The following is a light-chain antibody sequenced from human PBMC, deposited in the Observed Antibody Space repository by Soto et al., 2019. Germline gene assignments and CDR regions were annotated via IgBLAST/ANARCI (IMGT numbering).Light chain of an antibody. V-gene: IGKV3-15*01. CDR2: GAS. CDR1: QSISGA. Sequence: EIVMTQSPATLSVSPGGRATLSCRASQSISGALAWYQQKPGQAPRLLIYGASTRATTFPARFSGSGSGTDFTLTISSLQSEDFAVYYWQQYNNWPWTFGQGTKVEIK. CDR3: QQYNNWPWT. J-gene: IGKJ1*01.